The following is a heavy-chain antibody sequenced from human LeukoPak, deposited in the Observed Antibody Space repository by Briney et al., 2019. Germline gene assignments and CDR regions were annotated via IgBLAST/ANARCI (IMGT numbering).Heavy chain of an antibody. V-gene: IGHV3-30-3*01. CDR3: ARSLYNWNYRYYFDY. CDR1: GFTFSSYA. CDR2: ISYDGSNK. Sequence: GGSLRLSCAASGFTFSSYAMHWVRQAPGKGLEWVAVISYDGSNKYYADSVKGRFTISRDNSKNTLYLQMNSLRAEDTAVYYCARSLYNWNYRYYFDYWGQGTLVTVSS. D-gene: IGHD1-7*01. J-gene: IGHJ4*02.